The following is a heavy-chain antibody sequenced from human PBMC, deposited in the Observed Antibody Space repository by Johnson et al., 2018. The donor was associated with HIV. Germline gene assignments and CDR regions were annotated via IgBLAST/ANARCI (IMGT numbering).Heavy chain of an antibody. J-gene: IGHJ3*02. V-gene: IGHV3-NL1*01. CDR1: GFTFSSYG. CDR2: IVSDVSSA. D-gene: IGHD3-16*01. CDR3: ASLGLDLLVKAPLSVVFDAFDI. Sequence: VQLVESGGGVVPPGRSLRLSCAASGFTFSSYGMHWVRQAPGKGLEWVSRIVSDVSSAIYTDSVTGRFTISSDNSKNTLYLQRNSLRAEDTAVYYCASLGLDLLVKAPLSVVFDAFDIWGQGTMVTVSS.